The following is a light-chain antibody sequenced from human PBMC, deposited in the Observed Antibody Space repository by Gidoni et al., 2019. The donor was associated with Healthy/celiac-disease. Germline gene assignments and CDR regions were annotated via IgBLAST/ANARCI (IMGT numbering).Light chain of an antibody. Sequence: DIQMTQSPSSLSASVGDRVTITCQASQDISNYLNWYQQKPGKAPKLLIYDASNLETGVTSRFSGSGSGTDFTFTISSLQPEDIATYYCQQYDNLPRTFXQXTKVEIK. CDR1: QDISNY. CDR2: DAS. CDR3: QQYDNLPRT. V-gene: IGKV1-33*01. J-gene: IGKJ1*01.